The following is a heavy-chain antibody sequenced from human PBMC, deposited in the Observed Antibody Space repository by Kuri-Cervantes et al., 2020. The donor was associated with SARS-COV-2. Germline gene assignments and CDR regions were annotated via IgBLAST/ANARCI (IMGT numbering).Heavy chain of an antibody. J-gene: IGHJ2*01. CDR1: GFTFSSYG. CDR2: IWYDGSNK. V-gene: IGHV3-33*01. CDR3: ARKWSGDYYWYFDL. D-gene: IGHD4-17*01. Sequence: GESLKISCAASGFTFSSYGMHWVRQAPGKGLEWVAVIWYDGSNKYYADSVKGRFTISRDNSKNTLYLQMNSLRAEDTAVYYCARKWSGDYYWYFDLWGRGTLVTVSS.